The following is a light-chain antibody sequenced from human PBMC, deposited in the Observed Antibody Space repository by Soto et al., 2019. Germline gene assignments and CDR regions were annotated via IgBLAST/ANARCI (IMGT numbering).Light chain of an antibody. CDR3: SAWDDNIYGPV. CDR2: RDN. CDR1: SSDIGSNP. Sequence: QSVLTQPTSASGTPGQRVAISCSGGSSDIGSNPVNWYLHLPGAAPKLLIYRDNQRPSGVPDRFSGSKSGTSASLTISGLQSADEADYFCSAWDDNIYGPVFGGGTKLTV. J-gene: IGLJ2*01. V-gene: IGLV1-44*01.